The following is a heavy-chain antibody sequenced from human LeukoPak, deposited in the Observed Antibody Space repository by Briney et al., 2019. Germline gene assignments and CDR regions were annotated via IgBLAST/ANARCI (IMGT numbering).Heavy chain of an antibody. J-gene: IGHJ4*02. CDR1: GFTFSSYA. V-gene: IGHV3-30*04. CDR3: AKNTNYYDSSGYYYY. Sequence: PGGSLRLSCAASGFTFSSYAMHWVRQAPGKGLEWVAVISYDGSNKYYADSVKGRFTISRDNSKNTLYLQMNSLRAEDTAVYYCAKNTNYYDSSGYYYYWGQGTLVTVSS. CDR2: ISYDGSNK. D-gene: IGHD3-22*01.